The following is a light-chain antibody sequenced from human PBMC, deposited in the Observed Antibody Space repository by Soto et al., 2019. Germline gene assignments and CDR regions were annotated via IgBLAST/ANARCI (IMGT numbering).Light chain of an antibody. Sequence: QSVLTQPPSASGSPGQSATISCTGTSSDVGGYNYVSWYQQHPGKAPNLVIFAANKRPSGAPDRFSGSKSANTASLTVSGLQTEDEADYYCNSYVGSNSSVFGPGTKLNVL. CDR3: NSYVGSNSSV. CDR1: SSDVGGYNY. CDR2: AAN. V-gene: IGLV2-8*01. J-gene: IGLJ1*01.